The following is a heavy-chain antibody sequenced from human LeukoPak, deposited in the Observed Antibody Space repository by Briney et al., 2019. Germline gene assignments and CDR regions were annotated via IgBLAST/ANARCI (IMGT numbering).Heavy chain of an antibody. V-gene: IGHV3-11*01. D-gene: IGHD3-10*01. CDR1: GFTFSDYY. Sequence: GGSLRLSCAASGFTFSDYYMSWIRQAPGKGLGWVSDISSSGSTIYYADSVKGRFTISRDNAKNSLYLQMNSLRAEDTAVYYCARGLLLRTERQAFDIWGQGTMVTVSS. CDR3: ARGLLLRTERQAFDI. J-gene: IGHJ3*02. CDR2: ISSSGSTI.